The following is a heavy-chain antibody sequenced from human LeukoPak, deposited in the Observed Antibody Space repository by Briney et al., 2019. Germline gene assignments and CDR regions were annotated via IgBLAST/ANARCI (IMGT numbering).Heavy chain of an antibody. D-gene: IGHD3-16*01. Sequence: SETLSLTCTVSGGSISSGDYYWSWIRQPPGKGLEWIGYIYYSGSTYYNPSLKSRVSMSVDTSKNQCTLKLSSVTAADTAVYYCARVGDYALKDWGQGTLVTVSS. CDR1: GGSISSGDYY. CDR3: ARVGDYALKD. J-gene: IGHJ4*02. CDR2: IYYSGST. V-gene: IGHV4-30-4*01.